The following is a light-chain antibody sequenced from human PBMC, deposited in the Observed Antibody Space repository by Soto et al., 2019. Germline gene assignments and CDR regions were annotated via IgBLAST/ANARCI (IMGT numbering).Light chain of an antibody. CDR3: CSYADNYTLS. Sequence: QSALTQPRSVSESPGQSVTISCTGTSSDVGGYNYVSWYQHHPGKAPKLMIYDVTKRPSGVPDRFSGSKSGNTASLTISGLQAEDEGDYFCCSYADNYTLSFGGGTKVTVL. J-gene: IGLJ2*01. CDR1: SSDVGGYNY. V-gene: IGLV2-11*01. CDR2: DVT.